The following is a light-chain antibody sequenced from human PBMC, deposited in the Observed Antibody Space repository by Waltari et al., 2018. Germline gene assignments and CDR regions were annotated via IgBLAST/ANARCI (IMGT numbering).Light chain of an antibody. CDR2: WAS. V-gene: IGKV4-1*01. J-gene: IGKJ1*01. CDR1: QSVLHSSNNKNY. Sequence: DIVMTQSPDSLAVSLGERAAINCKSRQSVLHSSNNKNYLAWFQQKPGQPPKLLIYWASTRESGIPDRFSGSGSVTDFTLTISSLQAEDVAVYYCQQYYSSPRTFGQGTKVEIK. CDR3: QQYYSSPRT.